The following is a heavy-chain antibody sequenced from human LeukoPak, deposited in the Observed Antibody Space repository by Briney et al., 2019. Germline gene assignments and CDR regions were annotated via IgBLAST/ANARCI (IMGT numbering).Heavy chain of an antibody. CDR3: ATLTTYYYESSGDYYFDY. Sequence: PGGSLRLSCAASGFTFSSCEMNWVRQAPGKGLEWVSYISSSGSTIYYADSLKGRFTISRDNAKNSLYLQMNSLGAEDTAVYYCATLTTYYYESSGDYYFDYWGQETLVTVSS. CDR2: ISSSGSTI. V-gene: IGHV3-48*03. CDR1: GFTFSSCE. D-gene: IGHD3-22*01. J-gene: IGHJ4*02.